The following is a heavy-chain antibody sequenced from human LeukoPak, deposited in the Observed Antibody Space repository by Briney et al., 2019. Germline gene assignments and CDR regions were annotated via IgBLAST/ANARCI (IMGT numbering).Heavy chain of an antibody. V-gene: IGHV1-2*02. CDR3: ARGQVGPTTPDY. Sequence: ASVRVSCKASGYTFTGYYMHWVRQAPGQGLEWMGWINPNNGGTNYAPKFRGRVTMTRDTSINTAYMELSSLRSDDTAVYYCARGQVGPTTPDYWGQGTLVTVSS. J-gene: IGHJ4*02. CDR1: GYTFTGYY. CDR2: INPNNGGT. D-gene: IGHD1-26*01.